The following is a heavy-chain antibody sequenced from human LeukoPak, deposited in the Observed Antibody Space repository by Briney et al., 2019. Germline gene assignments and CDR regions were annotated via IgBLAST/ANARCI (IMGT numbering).Heavy chain of an antibody. CDR1: GGVFTTYA. CDR3: ARSRGDSSGYYWFSADLYYFDY. J-gene: IGHJ4*02. CDR2: IIPFLGTT. Sequence: GSSVKVSCKASGGVFTTYAISWVRQAPGQGLEWMGSIIPFLGTTNYAQKFQGRVTITADEPTRTAYMELTYVRSEDTAVYYCARSRGDSSGYYWFSADLYYFDYWGQGTLVTVSS. V-gene: IGHV1-69*11. D-gene: IGHD3-22*01.